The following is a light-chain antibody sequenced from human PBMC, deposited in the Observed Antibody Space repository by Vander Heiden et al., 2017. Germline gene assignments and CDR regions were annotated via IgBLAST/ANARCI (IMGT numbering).Light chain of an antibody. J-gene: IGKJ1*01. V-gene: IGKV1-5*03. Sequence: DIQMTQSPSTLSASVGDRVTITCRASQSISSWLAWYQQKPGKAPKLLIYKASSLESGVPSRCSGSGSGTEFTLTISSLQPDDFATYYCQQYKSYWTFGQGTKVEIK. CDR2: KAS. CDR3: QQYKSYWT. CDR1: QSISSW.